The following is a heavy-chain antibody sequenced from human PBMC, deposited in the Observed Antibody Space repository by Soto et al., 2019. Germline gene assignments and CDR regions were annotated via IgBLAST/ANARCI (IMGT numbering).Heavy chain of an antibody. CDR1: GFSVSNLF. CDR2: ISSDGST. Sequence: EVQLVESGGGLVQPGGSLRLYCAASGFSVSNLFMTWVRQAPGKGLEWVSVISSDGSTYYADSVKGRFTISRDNSKNTLYLEMNSLRAGDTAVYYCARDTLGGAYDFRHGGQGTLVTVSS. D-gene: IGHD3-3*01. V-gene: IGHV3-66*01. J-gene: IGHJ4*02. CDR3: ARDTLGGAYDFRH.